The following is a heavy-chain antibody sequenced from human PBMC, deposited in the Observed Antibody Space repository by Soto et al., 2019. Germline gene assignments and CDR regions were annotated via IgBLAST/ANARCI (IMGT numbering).Heavy chain of an antibody. CDR2: IYHSRST. D-gene: IGHD3-22*01. CDR3: ARGAVVNFDS. CDR1: GGSIXSGGYY. V-gene: IGHV4-30-2*01. J-gene: IGHJ4*02. Sequence: SETLSLTCTVSGGSIXSGGYYWNWIRQHPGKGLEWIGYIYHSRSTYYNPSLKSRVTISVDRSKNQFPLKLTSVTAADTAVYYCARGAVVNFDSWGQGTLVTVSS.